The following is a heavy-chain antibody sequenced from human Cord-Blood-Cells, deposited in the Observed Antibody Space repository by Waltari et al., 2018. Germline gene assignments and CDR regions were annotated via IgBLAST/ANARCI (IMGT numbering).Heavy chain of an antibody. Sequence: QVQLVQSGAEVKKPGSSVKVSCKASGGTFSSYAISWVRQAPGQGFEWMGGTIPILGIANYAQKFQGRVTITADESTSTAYMELSSLRSEDTAVYYCARDVGYYYGSGSYWYFDLWGRGTLVTVSS. CDR3: ARDVGYYYGSGSYWYFDL. V-gene: IGHV1-69*04. CDR2: TIPILGIA. D-gene: IGHD3-10*01. CDR1: GGTFSSYA. J-gene: IGHJ2*01.